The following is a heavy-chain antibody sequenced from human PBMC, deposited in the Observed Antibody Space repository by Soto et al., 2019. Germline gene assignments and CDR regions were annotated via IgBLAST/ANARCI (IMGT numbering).Heavy chain of an antibody. CDR1: GLIFSDVW. CDR3: TTSNLGVDF. CDR2: IKTKPDDGTI. V-gene: IGHV3-15*01. J-gene: IGHJ4*02. Sequence: PGGSLRLSCAASGLIFSDVWMTWVRQAPWKGLEWVGRIKTKPDDGTIDYAAPVRGRFTISRDDSKNTLYLQMTSLTPDDTGVYYCTTSNLGVDFWGPGTLVTVSS. D-gene: IGHD1-1*01.